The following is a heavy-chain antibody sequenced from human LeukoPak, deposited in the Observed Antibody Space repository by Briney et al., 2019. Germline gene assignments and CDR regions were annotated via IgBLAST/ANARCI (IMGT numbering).Heavy chain of an antibody. Sequence: GGSLRLSCAASGFTLSSYNINWVRQAPGKGLEWVSFIDISSRYIFYADSVKGRFTVSRDTAKNSLFLQMNSLRVEDTAVYYCTRDASTVTRAYDIWGQGTMVTVSS. CDR1: GFTLSSYN. CDR3: TRDASTVTRAYDI. V-gene: IGHV3-21*01. J-gene: IGHJ3*02. CDR2: IDISSRYI.